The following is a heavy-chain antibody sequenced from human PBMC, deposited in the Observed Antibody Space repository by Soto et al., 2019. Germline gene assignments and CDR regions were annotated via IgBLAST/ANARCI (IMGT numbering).Heavy chain of an antibody. Sequence: SVKVSCKASGYTFSSYYMHWVRQAPGQGLEWMGIINPSGGSTSYAQKFQGRVTITADKSTSTAYMELSSLRSEDTAVYYCATTLYYYGSGRFDWFDPWGQGTLVTVSS. CDR1: GYTFSSYY. CDR2: INPSGGST. V-gene: IGHV1-46*01. J-gene: IGHJ5*02. D-gene: IGHD3-10*01. CDR3: ATTLYYYGSGRFDWFDP.